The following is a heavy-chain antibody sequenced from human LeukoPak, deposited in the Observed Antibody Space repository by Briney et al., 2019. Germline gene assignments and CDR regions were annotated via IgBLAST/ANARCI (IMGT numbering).Heavy chain of an antibody. Sequence: ASVKVSCKASGYTFTSYGISWMRQAPGQGLEWVGWISAYDGNTNSAQKVQGRVIMTTDTSTSTAYMELRSLISDDTAIYYCVRDGYGSGKGYFDYWGQGTLVTVSS. CDR1: GYTFTSYG. J-gene: IGHJ4*02. D-gene: IGHD3-10*01. V-gene: IGHV1-18*01. CDR2: ISAYDGNT. CDR3: VRDGYGSGKGYFDY.